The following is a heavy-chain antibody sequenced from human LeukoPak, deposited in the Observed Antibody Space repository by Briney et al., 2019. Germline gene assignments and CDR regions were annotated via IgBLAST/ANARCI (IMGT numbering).Heavy chain of an antibody. CDR1: GFTFSSYA. CDR3: ARAMGEDYYYGMDV. V-gene: IGHV3-30*04. CDR2: ISYDGSNK. D-gene: IGHD2-21*01. J-gene: IGHJ6*04. Sequence: GRSLRLSCAASGFTFSSYAMHWVRQAPGKGLEWVAVISYDGSNKYYADSVKGRFTISRDNSKNTLYLQMNSLRAEDTAVYYCARAMGEDYYYGMDVWGKGNTVTVTA.